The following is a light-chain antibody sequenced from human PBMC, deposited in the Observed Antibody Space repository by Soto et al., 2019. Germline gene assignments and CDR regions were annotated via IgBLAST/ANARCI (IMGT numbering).Light chain of an antibody. CDR1: SSNIGSNY. CDR2: SNN. CDR3: AAWDDSLSGWV. Sequence: QLVLTQPPSASGTPGQRVTISCSGSSSNIGSNYVYWYQQLPGTAPKLLIYSNNQRPSGFPDRFSGSKSGTSASLAISGLRSEDEADYYCAAWDDSLSGWVFGGGTKLTVL. V-gene: IGLV1-47*02. J-gene: IGLJ3*02.